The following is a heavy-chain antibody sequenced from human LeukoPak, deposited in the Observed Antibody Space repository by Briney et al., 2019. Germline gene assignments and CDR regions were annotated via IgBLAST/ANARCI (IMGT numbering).Heavy chain of an antibody. CDR2: IRYDGSKK. V-gene: IGHV3-30*02. CDR1: GFTFSSYG. CDR3: ARDRPRGIAAAVGGAFDI. J-gene: IGHJ3*02. Sequence: GGSLRLSCAASGFTFSSYGMHWVRQAPGKGLEWVAFIRYDGSKKYFADSVKGRFTISRDNSKNTLYLQMNSLRAEDTAVYYCARDRPRGIAAAVGGAFDIWGQGTMVTVSS. D-gene: IGHD6-13*01.